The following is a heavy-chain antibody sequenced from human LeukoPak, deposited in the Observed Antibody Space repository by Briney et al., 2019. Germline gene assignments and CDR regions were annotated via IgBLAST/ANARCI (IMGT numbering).Heavy chain of an antibody. Sequence: GGSLRLSCAASGFTFSSYAMHWVRQAPGKGLEWVADISYDGSNKYYADSVKGRFTISRDNSKNTLYLQMNSLRAEDTAVYYCAKDRAVFAGFDPWGQGTLVTVSS. CDR1: GFTFSSYA. V-gene: IGHV3-30-3*01. CDR3: AKDRAVFAGFDP. J-gene: IGHJ5*02. CDR2: ISYDGSNK. D-gene: IGHD3-10*02.